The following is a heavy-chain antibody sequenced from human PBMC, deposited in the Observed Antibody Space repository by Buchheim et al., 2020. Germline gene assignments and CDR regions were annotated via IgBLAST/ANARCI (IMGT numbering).Heavy chain of an antibody. J-gene: IGHJ4*02. Sequence: EVQLLESGGGLVQPGGSLRLSCAASGFSFNNYGLTWVRQAPGKGLEWVSAISISGDSTDYADSVKGWFTISRENSKNTLYLQMNSLRAEDTAVYYCTKRSLSGGQTIDYWGQGTL. CDR1: GFSFNNYG. D-gene: IGHD1-26*01. CDR3: TKRSLSGGQTIDY. CDR2: ISISGDST. V-gene: IGHV3-23*01.